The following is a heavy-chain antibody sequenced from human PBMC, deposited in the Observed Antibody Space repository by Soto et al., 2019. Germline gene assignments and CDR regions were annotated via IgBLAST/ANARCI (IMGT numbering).Heavy chain of an antibody. CDR3: AKDGAVLRFLDGGHFQC. J-gene: IGHJ1*01. V-gene: IGHV3-23*01. CDR1: GFIFSIYA. D-gene: IGHD3-3*01. Sequence: EVQLLESGGGLVQPGGSLRLSCEGSGFIFSIYAMSWVRQAPGKGLEWVSGISGGGGSTNYADSVKGRFTISRDNSKNTLYLHMNSLRAEDTAVYYCAKDGAVLRFLDGGHFQCWGQGTLVTVSS. CDR2: ISGGGGST.